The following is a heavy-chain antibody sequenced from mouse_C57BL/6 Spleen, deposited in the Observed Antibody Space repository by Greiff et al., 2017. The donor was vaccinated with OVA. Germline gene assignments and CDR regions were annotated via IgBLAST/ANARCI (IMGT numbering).Heavy chain of an antibody. V-gene: IGHV1-26*01. CDR3: ARNGGLREAMDY. J-gene: IGHJ4*01. Sequence: EVQLQQSGPELVKPGASVKISCKASGYTFTDYYMNWVKQSHGKSLEWIGDINPNNGGTSYNQKFKGKATLTVDKSSSTAYMELRSLTSEDSAVYYCARNGGLREAMDYWGQGTSVTVSS. D-gene: IGHD2-4*01. CDR1: GYTFTDYY. CDR2: INPNNGGT.